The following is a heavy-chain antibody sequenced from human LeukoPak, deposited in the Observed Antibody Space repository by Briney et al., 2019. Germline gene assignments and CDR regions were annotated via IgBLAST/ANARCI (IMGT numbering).Heavy chain of an antibody. CDR1: GFTFDDYA. CDR3: AKGVEMATSDLGGSLDY. Sequence: PGGSLRLSCAASGFTFDDYAMHWVRQAPGKGLEWVSGISWNGGSIGYADSVKGRFTISRDNAKNSLYLQMNSLRAEDTALYYCAKGVEMATSDLGGSLDYWGQGTLVTVSS. D-gene: IGHD5-24*01. J-gene: IGHJ4*02. V-gene: IGHV3-9*01. CDR2: ISWNGGSI.